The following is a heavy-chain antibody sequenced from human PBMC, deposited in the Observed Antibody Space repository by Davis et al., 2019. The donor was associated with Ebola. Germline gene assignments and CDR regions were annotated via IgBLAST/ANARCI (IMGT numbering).Heavy chain of an antibody. CDR1: GYTFTSYA. CDR2: IIPILGIA. V-gene: IGHV1-69*04. D-gene: IGHD5-24*01. Sequence: AASVKVSCKASGYTFTSYAMHWVRQAPGQRLEWMGRIIPILGIANYAQKFQGRVTITADKSTSTAYMELSSLRSEDTAVYYCARGVEMATINPYWGQGTLVTVSS. CDR3: ARGVEMATINPY. J-gene: IGHJ4*02.